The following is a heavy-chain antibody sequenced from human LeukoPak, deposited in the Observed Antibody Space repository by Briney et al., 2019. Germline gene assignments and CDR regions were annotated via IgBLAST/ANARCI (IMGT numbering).Heavy chain of an antibody. V-gene: IGHV4-61*09. D-gene: IGHD1-14*01. CDR3: ARTGGGVGWFGTIDS. CDR2: SDTSGAT. CDR1: GGSLSSGSYY. Sequence: PSQTLSLTCTVPGGSLSSGSYYWTWIRQPAGKGLGWLGHSDTSGATSYIPSLQSRVTISVDTSKHEFSLKLTSLTAADTAVYYCARTGGGVGWFGTIDSWGRGTLVIVSS. J-gene: IGHJ4*02.